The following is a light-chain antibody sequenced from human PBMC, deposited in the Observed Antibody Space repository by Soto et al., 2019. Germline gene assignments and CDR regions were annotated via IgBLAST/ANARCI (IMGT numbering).Light chain of an antibody. CDR3: TSYRSNSYV. J-gene: IGLJ1*01. CDR2: GNG. Sequence: QSVLTQPPSVSGAPGQRVTISCTGSSSNIGAGHDVHWYQQLPGTAPKLLIYGNGNRPSGVPDRFSGSKSGNTASLTISGLQAEDEADYYCTSYRSNSYVFGTGTKVTVL. V-gene: IGLV1-40*01. CDR1: SSNIGAGHD.